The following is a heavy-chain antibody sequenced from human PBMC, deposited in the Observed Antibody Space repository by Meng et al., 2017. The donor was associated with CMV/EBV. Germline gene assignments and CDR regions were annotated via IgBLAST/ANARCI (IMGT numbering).Heavy chain of an antibody. D-gene: IGHD1-26*01. CDR2: INHSGST. V-gene: IGHV4-34*01. CDR1: CGSFSGYY. CDR3: ARGVGGWFDP. Sequence: QVQLHRWGAWLLKPSETLSPTGPVQCGSFSGYYWSLIRQPPGKGLGWIGEINHSGSTKYNPSLKSRVTISVETSKNQFSLKLSSVTAADTAVYYCARGVGGWFDPWGQGTLVTVSS. J-gene: IGHJ5*02.